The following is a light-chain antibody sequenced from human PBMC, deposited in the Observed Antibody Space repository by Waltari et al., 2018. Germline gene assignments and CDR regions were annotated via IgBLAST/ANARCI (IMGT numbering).Light chain of an antibody. V-gene: IGLV3-21*02. CDR2: DDN. Sequence: SFVLTQPPSVSVAPGQTARITCGGDNIGSQIVHWYQQKPGQAPLLVVYDDNDRPSGIPDRFSGSNSANTPTLTINRLEAGDEADYYCQVWDGSYDHPIFGGGTKLTVL. J-gene: IGLJ2*01. CDR3: QVWDGSYDHPI. CDR1: NIGSQI.